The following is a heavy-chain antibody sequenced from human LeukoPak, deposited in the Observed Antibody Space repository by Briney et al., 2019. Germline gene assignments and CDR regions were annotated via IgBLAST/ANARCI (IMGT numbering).Heavy chain of an antibody. J-gene: IGHJ4*02. Sequence: KPSETLSLPCPVSGGSISNYYWSWIRQPPGKGLEWIGYIYYSGNTNYNPSLKSRVTISVDTSKNQFSLKLNSVTAADTAVYYCARVRYCSTNRCYDREFDNWGQGTLVTVSS. CDR3: ARVRYCSTNRCYDREFDN. V-gene: IGHV4-59*01. CDR2: IYYSGNT. CDR1: GGSISNYY. D-gene: IGHD2-2*01.